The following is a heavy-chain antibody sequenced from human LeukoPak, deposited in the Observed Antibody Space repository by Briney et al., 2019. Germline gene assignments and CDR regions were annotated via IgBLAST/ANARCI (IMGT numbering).Heavy chain of an antibody. CDR3: AREFIAAAGNNWFDP. D-gene: IGHD6-13*01. V-gene: IGHV1-18*01. CDR1: GYTFTSYR. CDR2: ISANNGST. J-gene: IGHJ5*02. Sequence: GASVKVSCKASGYTFTSYRISWVRQAPGQGLEWMGWISANNGSTNYAQKLQGRVTMTTDTSTSTAYMELRSLRSDDTAVYYCAREFIAAAGNNWFDPWGQGTLVTVSS.